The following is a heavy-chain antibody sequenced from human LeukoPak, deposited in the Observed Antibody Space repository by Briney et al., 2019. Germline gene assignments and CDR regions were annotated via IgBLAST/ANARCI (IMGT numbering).Heavy chain of an antibody. D-gene: IGHD4-17*01. CDR3: TTDPSQTKVTSFDY. Sequence: GGSLRLSCAASGFTFCNVWMSCVRPAPGEGLEWGVHIKSKTDGGTTDYAASVKGRFNISRDDSKNPLYLQLNSLKTEDTAVYYCTTDPSQTKVTSFDYWGQGTLVTVSS. J-gene: IGHJ4*02. V-gene: IGHV3-15*01. CDR1: GFTFCNVW. CDR2: IKSKTDGGTT.